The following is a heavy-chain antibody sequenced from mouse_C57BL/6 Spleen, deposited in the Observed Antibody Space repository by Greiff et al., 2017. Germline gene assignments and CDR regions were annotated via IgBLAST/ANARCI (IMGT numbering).Heavy chain of an antibody. D-gene: IGHD2-3*01. V-gene: IGHV1-69*01. CDR3: ARGWLPVPYYCDY. Sequence: QVQLQQPGAELVMPGASVKLSCKASGYTFTSYWMHWVKQRPGQGLEWIGEIDPSDSYTNYNQKFKGKSTLTVDKSSSTAYMQLSSLTSEDSAVYYCARGWLPVPYYCDYWGQGTTLTVSS. CDR2: IDPSDSYT. CDR1: GYTFTSYW. J-gene: IGHJ2*01.